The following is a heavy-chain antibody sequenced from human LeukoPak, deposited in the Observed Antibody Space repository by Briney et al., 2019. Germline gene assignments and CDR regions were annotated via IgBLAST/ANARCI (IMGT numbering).Heavy chain of an antibody. CDR1: GGSISSDY. Sequence: SETLSLTCTVSGGSISSDYWGWIRQPPGKGLEWIGYMSYSGTTNYNPSLKGRLTISRDTSKNQFSLSLSSVTAADTAVYYCARKDFWNAFDIWGQGTMVTVSS. V-gene: IGHV4-59*08. J-gene: IGHJ3*02. D-gene: IGHD3-3*01. CDR3: ARKDFWNAFDI. CDR2: MSYSGTT.